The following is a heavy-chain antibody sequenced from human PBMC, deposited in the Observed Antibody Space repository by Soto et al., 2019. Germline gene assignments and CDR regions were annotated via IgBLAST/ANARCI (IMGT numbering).Heavy chain of an antibody. CDR1: GFTFSDHY. Sequence: GGSLRLSCTASGFTFSDHYMDWVRQAPGKGLEWVGRTRNRPNGYTTEYAASVRGRFTVSRDDSKNSLFLQINSLKTEDTAVYYCARDDDYDANSFDYWGPGTLVTVSS. D-gene: IGHD3-22*01. CDR3: ARDDDYDANSFDY. V-gene: IGHV3-72*01. J-gene: IGHJ4*02. CDR2: TRNRPNGYTT.